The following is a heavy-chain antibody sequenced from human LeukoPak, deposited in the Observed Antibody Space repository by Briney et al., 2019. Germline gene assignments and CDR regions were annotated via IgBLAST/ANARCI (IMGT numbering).Heavy chain of an antibody. J-gene: IGHJ4*02. CDR1: GLTFSNFK. D-gene: IGHD3-22*01. CDR3: AKDRPPGYYDSSGYQYYFDY. Sequence: GGSLRLSCAVSGLTFSNFKMNWVRQAPGKGLEWVSYISDSGRTTFYADSVKGRFTISRDNSKNTLYLQMNSLRAEDTAVYYCAKDRPPGYYDSSGYQYYFDYWGQGTLVTVSS. V-gene: IGHV3-48*01. CDR2: ISDSGRTT.